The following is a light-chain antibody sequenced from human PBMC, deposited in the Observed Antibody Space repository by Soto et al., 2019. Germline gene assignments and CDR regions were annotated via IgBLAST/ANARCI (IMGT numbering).Light chain of an antibody. CDR1: QGISKY. V-gene: IGKV1-27*01. Sequence: DVQMTQSPSSLSASVGDRVTITCRASQGISKYLAWYQQKAGKVPQVLIYGASTLQSGVPSRFSGSGSGTDFSLTITNLQPEDAATYYCQMCDSAHALSFGGGTKVEIK. J-gene: IGKJ4*01. CDR2: GAS. CDR3: QMCDSAHALS.